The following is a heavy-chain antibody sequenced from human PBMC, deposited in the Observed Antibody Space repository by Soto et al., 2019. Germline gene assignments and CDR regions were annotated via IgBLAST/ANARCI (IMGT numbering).Heavy chain of an antibody. CDR2: ISYDGSQK. Sequence: GGSLRLSCAASGFSFSSYGMHWVRQAPGKGLEWVAVISYDGSQKYYADSVKGRFTISRDNSKNTLYLQMNSLRGEDKAVYYCAKDLVGGVRYYYGMDVWGQGTTVTV. D-gene: IGHD1-26*01. V-gene: IGHV3-30*18. J-gene: IGHJ6*02. CDR3: AKDLVGGVRYYYGMDV. CDR1: GFSFSSYG.